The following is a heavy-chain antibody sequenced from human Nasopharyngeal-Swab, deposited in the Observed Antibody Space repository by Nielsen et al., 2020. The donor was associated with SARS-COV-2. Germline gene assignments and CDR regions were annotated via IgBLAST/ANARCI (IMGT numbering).Heavy chain of an antibody. CDR2: IIPIFGTA. D-gene: IGHD3/OR15-3a*01. Sequence: WVRQAPGQGLEWMGGIIPIFGTANYAQKFQGRVTITADESTSTAYMELSSLRSEDTAVYCCARDPLGTNYFDYWGQGTLVTVSS. CDR3: ARDPLGTNYFDY. J-gene: IGHJ4*02. V-gene: IGHV1-69*01.